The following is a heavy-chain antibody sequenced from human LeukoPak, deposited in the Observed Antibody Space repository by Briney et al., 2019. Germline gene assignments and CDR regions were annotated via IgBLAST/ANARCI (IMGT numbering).Heavy chain of an antibody. CDR2: IKSKTDGATT. D-gene: IGHD3-3*01. Sequence: GGSLRLSCAASGFTFSDYHMSWIRQAPGKGLEWVGRIKSKTDGATTDYAAPVNGRFTISRDDSKNTVYLQMNSLKTEDTAVYYCTTVDFDGYSTNYWGQGTLVPVSS. CDR3: TTVDFDGYSTNY. CDR1: GFTFSDYH. V-gene: IGHV3-15*01. J-gene: IGHJ4*02.